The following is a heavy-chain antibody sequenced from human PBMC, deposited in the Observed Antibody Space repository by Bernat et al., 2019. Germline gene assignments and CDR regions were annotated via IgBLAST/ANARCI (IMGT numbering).Heavy chain of an antibody. D-gene: IGHD2-2*03. J-gene: IGHJ6*03. Sequence: VQLVESGGGLVKPGGSLRLSCAASGFTFSSYCMSWVRQAPGKGLEWVANIKQDGSEKDYVDSVKGRFTISRDNAKNSLYLHMNSLRAEDTAVYYCARNMDQFRRSYYYYFMDVWGKGTTVTVSS. CDR3: ARNMDQFRRSYYYYFMDV. V-gene: IGHV3-7*03. CDR1: GFTFSSYC. CDR2: IKQDGSEK.